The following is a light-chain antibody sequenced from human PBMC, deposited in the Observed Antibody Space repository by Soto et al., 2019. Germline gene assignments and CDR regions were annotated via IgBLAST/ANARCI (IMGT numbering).Light chain of an antibody. V-gene: IGLV2-18*01. J-gene: IGLJ1*01. Sequence: QSALTQPPSVSWSPGQSVTISCTGTSSDVGSYNRLSWYQQPPGTAPKLIMYEVNTRPSGVPDRFSGSKSGSTASLTISGLKAEDQADYYCSLYISGSTYVFGTGTKV. CDR1: SSDVGSYNR. CDR3: SLYISGSTYV. CDR2: EVN.